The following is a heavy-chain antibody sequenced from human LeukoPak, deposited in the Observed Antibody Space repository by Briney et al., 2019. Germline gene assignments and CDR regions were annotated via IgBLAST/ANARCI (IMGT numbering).Heavy chain of an antibody. D-gene: IGHD2-21*02. Sequence: GGSLRLSCAASGFTFDRFTIHWVRQTPGKGLEWVSLINRRGHTFYADSVRGRFTISRDNSRNSVFLQMNSLRPEDTALYHCAKEVDCPSDCLFFHSWGQGTLVTVSS. V-gene: IGHV3-43*01. CDR2: INRRGHT. CDR1: GFTFDRFT. CDR3: AKEVDCPSDCLFFHS. J-gene: IGHJ4*02.